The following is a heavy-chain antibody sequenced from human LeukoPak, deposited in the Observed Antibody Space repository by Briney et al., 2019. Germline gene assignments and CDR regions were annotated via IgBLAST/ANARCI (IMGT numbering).Heavy chain of an antibody. D-gene: IGHD2-2*01. CDR1: VYTFTVYY. CDR3: ARVYCSSTSCSGDAYDI. J-gene: IGHJ3*02. V-gene: IGHV1-2*02. Sequence: ASVTVSFKSSVYTFTVYYMHWVRQAPGQGLGWMGWINPNSGGTNYAQKFQGRVTMTRDTSISTAYMELSRLRSDDTAVYYCARVYCSSTSCSGDAYDIWGQGTMVTVSS. CDR2: INPNSGGT.